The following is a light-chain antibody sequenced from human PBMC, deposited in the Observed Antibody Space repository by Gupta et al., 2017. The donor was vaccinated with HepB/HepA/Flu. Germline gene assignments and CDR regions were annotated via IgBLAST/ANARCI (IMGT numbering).Light chain of an antibody. V-gene: IGLV2-14*03. CDR2: DVN. CDR1: SSDVGGYTY. CDR3: SSYSSTNSLGYV. J-gene: IGLJ1*01. Sequence: QSALTQPASAAGSPGHTITISGSGASSDVGGYTYVSWFQHHPGKAPKLMIYDVNNRPSGVSNRFSGSKSGNTASLTVSGLRAEDEADYYCSSYSSTNSLGYVFGTGTKVTVL.